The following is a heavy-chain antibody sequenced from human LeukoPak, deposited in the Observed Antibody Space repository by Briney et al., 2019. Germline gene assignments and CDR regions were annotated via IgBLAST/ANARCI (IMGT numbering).Heavy chain of an antibody. Sequence: GGSLRLSCAASGFTFSSYWMSWVRQAPGKGLEWVANIRQDGSDKYYVDSVKGRFTISRDNAKNTLYLQMNSLRAEDTAVYYCARGPTIFAFDYWGQGTLVTVSS. J-gene: IGHJ4*02. V-gene: IGHV3-7*04. CDR3: ARGPTIFAFDY. CDR1: GFTFSSYW. CDR2: IRQDGSDK. D-gene: IGHD3-3*01.